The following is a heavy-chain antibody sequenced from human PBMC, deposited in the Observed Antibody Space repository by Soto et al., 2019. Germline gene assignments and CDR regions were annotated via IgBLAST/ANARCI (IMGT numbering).Heavy chain of an antibody. Sequence: ASVKVSCKASGYTFTSYDINWVRQATGQGLEWMGWMNPNSGNTGYAQKFQGRVTMTRNTSISTAYMELSSLRSGDTAVYYCARAIVVVPAADYYMDVWGKGTTVTVSS. CDR2: MNPNSGNT. D-gene: IGHD2-2*01. CDR3: ARAIVVVPAADYYMDV. V-gene: IGHV1-8*01. J-gene: IGHJ6*03. CDR1: GYTFTSYD.